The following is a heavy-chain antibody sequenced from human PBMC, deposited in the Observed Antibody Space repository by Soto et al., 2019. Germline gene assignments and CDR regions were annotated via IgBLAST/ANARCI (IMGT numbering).Heavy chain of an antibody. V-gene: IGHV6-1*01. CDR1: GDSVSSNSAA. J-gene: IGHJ5*02. D-gene: IGHD6-19*01. CDR2: TYYRSKWYN. CDR3: ARSRIAVAARGPNWFDP. Sequence: SQTLSLTCAISGDSVSSNSAAWNWIRQSPSGGLEWLGRTYYRSKWYNDYAVSVKSRITINPDTSKNQFSLQLNSVTPEDTAVYYCARSRIAVAARGPNWFDPWGQGTLVTVSS.